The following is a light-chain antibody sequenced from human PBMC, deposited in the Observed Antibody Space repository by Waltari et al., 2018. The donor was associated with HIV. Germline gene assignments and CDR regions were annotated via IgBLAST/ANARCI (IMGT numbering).Light chain of an antibody. CDR2: STS. CDR3: QQLNTYPHT. Sequence: DIHLTQSPSFLSASVGDRVTITCRASQDSSNSVAWYQQRPGKAPKLLIYSTSTLQSGVPSRFRGSRSRTECTLTIASLQAEDFATYFCQQLNTYPHTFGQGTKVEI. CDR1: QDSSNS. J-gene: IGKJ2*01. V-gene: IGKV1-9*01.